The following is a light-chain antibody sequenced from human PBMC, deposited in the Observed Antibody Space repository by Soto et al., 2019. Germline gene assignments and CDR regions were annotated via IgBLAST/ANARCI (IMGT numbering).Light chain of an antibody. Sequence: QSALTQPRSVSGSPGQSVTISCTGTNNDVGNYISVSWYQQHPDKAPKLLIYDVGRRPSGVPDRFSGSKSGNTASLTISVVQDEDEADYYCCSYAGFFPQYVFGTGTKLTVL. J-gene: IGLJ1*01. CDR2: DVG. CDR1: NNDVGNYIS. CDR3: CSYAGFFPQYV. V-gene: IGLV2-11*01.